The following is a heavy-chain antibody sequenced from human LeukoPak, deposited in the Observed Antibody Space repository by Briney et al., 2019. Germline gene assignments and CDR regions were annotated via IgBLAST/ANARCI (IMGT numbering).Heavy chain of an antibody. CDR3: ARGMQGQQLLVPPDY. V-gene: IGHV3-30*04. J-gene: IGHJ4*02. CDR1: GFTFSGYT. D-gene: IGHD2-2*01. CDR2: LSFDGSNK. Sequence: GGSLKLSCAASGFTFSGYTMHWVRQAPGKGLEWVAVLSFDGSNKYYADSVKGRFSISRDNSKNTLYLQMNSLRVEDTAVYYCARGMQGQQLLVPPDYWGQGTLVTVSS.